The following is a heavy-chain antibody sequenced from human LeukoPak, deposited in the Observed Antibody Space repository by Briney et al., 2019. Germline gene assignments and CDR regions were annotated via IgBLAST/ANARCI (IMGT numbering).Heavy chain of an antibody. Sequence: PGGSLRLSCAASGFTFSSYAMHWVRQAPGKGLEWVAVISYDRSNKYYADSVKGRFTISRDNSKNTLYLQMNSLRAEDTAVYYCARDLFGSYSSSWYGGGLVYWGQGTLVTVSS. CDR2: ISYDRSNK. D-gene: IGHD6-13*01. V-gene: IGHV3-30*04. CDR3: ARDLFGSYSSSWYGGGLVY. CDR1: GFTFSSYA. J-gene: IGHJ4*02.